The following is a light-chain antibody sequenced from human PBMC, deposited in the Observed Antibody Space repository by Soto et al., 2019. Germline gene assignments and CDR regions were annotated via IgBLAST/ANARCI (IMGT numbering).Light chain of an antibody. CDR1: SGHSTYS. V-gene: IGLV4-69*01. J-gene: IGLJ3*02. CDR3: QTWATGIQV. Sequence: QSVLTQSPSASASLGASVKLTCTLTSGHSTYSIAWHRLQPDKGPRYLMKVNSDGSHSKGDGIPDRFSGSSSGTERYLTISSLQSEDEADYYCQTWATGIQVFGGGTKVTVL. CDR2: VNSDGSH.